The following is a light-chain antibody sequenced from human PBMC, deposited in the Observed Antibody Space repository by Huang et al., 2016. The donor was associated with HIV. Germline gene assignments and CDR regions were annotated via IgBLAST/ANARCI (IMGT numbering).Light chain of an antibody. V-gene: IGKV4-1*01. CDR3: QQYYGTPLT. CDR2: WES. CDR1: QRVLYSSDNKNY. Sequence: DIVMTQSPDSLAVSLGERATINCKSSQRVLYSSDNKNYLAWYQQKPGQPPKLLIYWESTRESGVPDRFSGSGSGTDVTLTISSLQAEDVAVYYCQQYYGTPLTFGGGTKVEIK. J-gene: IGKJ4*01.